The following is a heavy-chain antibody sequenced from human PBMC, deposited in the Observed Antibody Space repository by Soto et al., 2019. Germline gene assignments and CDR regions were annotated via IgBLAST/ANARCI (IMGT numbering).Heavy chain of an antibody. D-gene: IGHD1-1*01. Sequence: EVQLVQSGGGLVKPGGSLRLSCAASGFSFSDAWMTWVRQAPGAGLEWVGRIKSRTDGRTTDYAVPVKGRFTISRDASKTTLYLQMNSLKTEDTAVYYCTTDPHSTGTKYWGQGTLVTVSS. CDR2: IKSRTDGRTT. CDR3: TTDPHSTGTKY. CDR1: GFSFSDAW. J-gene: IGHJ4*02. V-gene: IGHV3-15*01.